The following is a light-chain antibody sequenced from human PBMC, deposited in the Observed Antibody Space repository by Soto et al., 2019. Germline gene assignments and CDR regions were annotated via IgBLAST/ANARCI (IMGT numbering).Light chain of an antibody. CDR3: QVYVTSAWSSEWK. CDR2: GIS. V-gene: IGKV3-20*01. Sequence: EIVLTQSPGTLSLSPGEGATLSCTASQSIRSEYLAWYQQKPGQAPRLLIYGISNRATGIPDRFSGSGSGTDFTLTISRLEPEDFAVYYCQVYVTSAWSSEWKFGPGTKVEIK. CDR1: QSIRSEY. J-gene: IGKJ1*01.